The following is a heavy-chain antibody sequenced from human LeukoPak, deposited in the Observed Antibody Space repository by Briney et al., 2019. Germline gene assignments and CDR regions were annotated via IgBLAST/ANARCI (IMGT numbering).Heavy chain of an antibody. CDR2: INPNSGGT. Sequence: APVTVSCTASGYTFTVYYMHWVRQAPGQGLEWLGWINPNSGGTNYAQKFQGRVTMTRDTSISTAYMELSRLRSDDTAVYYCARSRVVSPYDFWSGHDYWGQGTLVTVSS. V-gene: IGHV1-2*02. CDR3: ARSRVVSPYDFWSGHDY. CDR1: GYTFTVYY. D-gene: IGHD3-3*01. J-gene: IGHJ4*02.